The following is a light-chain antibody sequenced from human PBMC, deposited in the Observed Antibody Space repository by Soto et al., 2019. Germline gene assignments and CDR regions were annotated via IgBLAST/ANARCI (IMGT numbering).Light chain of an antibody. Sequence: EIVLTQSPATLFLSPGERATLSCRASQSVSSYLAWYQQKPGQAPRLLIYDASNRATGIPARFSGSGSGTDFTLTISSLEPEDFAVYYCQRRSNWPPFTFGQGPKVEIK. CDR3: QRRSNWPPFT. V-gene: IGKV3-11*01. CDR1: QSVSSY. J-gene: IGKJ1*01. CDR2: DAS.